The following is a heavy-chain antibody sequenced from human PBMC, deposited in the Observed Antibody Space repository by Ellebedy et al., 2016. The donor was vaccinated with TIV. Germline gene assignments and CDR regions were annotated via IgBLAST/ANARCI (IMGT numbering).Heavy chain of an antibody. CDR3: ARSSGLNRFDY. D-gene: IGHD6-19*01. CDR2: IYYSGNT. Sequence: MPSETLSLTCTVSGGSISSYYWSWIRQPPGKGLEWLGYIYYSGNTNYNPSLKSRVTIAVDTSKKQISLKLSSVTAADTAVYYCARSSGLNRFDYWGQGTLVTVSS. V-gene: IGHV4-59*01. J-gene: IGHJ4*02. CDR1: GGSISSYY.